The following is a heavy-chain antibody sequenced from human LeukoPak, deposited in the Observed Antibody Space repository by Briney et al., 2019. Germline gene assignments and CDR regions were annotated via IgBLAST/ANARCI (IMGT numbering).Heavy chain of an antibody. V-gene: IGHV1-2*02. CDR1: GYTFTGYY. CDR2: INPNSGGT. CDR3: AREGYYDFWSGPNIDY. Sequence: ASVKVSCKASGYTFTGYYMHWVRQAPGQGLEWMGWINPNSGGTNYAQKFQGRVTMTRDTSISTAYMELSRLRSDDTAVYYCAREGYYDFWSGPNIDYWGQGTLVTVSS. J-gene: IGHJ4*02. D-gene: IGHD3-3*01.